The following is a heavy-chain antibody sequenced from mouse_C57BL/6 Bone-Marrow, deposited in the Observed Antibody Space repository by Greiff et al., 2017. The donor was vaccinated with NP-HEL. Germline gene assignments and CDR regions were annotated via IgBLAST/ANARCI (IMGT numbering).Heavy chain of an antibody. V-gene: IGHV10-3*01. D-gene: IGHD2-4*01. CDR3: VRRGGYDYDGRGAYYAMDY. CDR2: IRSKSSNYAT. Sequence: EVKLVESGGGLVQPKGSLKLSCAASGFTFNTYAMHWVRQAPGKGLEWVARIRSKSSNYATYYADSVKDRFTISRDDSQSMLYLQMNNLKTEDTAMYYCVRRGGYDYDGRGAYYAMDYWGQGTSVTVSS. CDR1: GFTFNTYA. J-gene: IGHJ4*01.